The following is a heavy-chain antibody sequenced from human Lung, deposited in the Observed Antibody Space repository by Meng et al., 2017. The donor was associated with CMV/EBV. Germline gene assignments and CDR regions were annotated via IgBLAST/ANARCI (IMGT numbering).Heavy chain of an antibody. D-gene: IGHD2/OR15-2a*01. J-gene: IGHJ5*02. V-gene: IGHV1-18*01. CDR2: INAYNINT. CDR3: ARARFYDTTANWFDP. Sequence: SGYTVTSYSITWVRQAPGQGLQWVEWINAYNINTNYAQKLQGRVTMTTDTSTSTAYMELRSLRSDDTAIYYCARARFYDTTANWFDPWGQGTLVTVSS. CDR1: GYTVTSYS.